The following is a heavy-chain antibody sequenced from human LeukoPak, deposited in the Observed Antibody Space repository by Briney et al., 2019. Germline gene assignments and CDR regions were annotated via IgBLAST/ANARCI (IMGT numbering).Heavy chain of an antibody. V-gene: IGHV4-34*01. D-gene: IGHD3-10*01. CDR1: GGSFSGYY. J-gene: IGHJ4*02. CDR2: INHSGST. Sequence: PSETLSLTCAVYGGSFSGYYWSWIRQPPGKGLEWIGEINHSGSTNYNPSLKSRVTISVDTSKNQFSLKLSSVTAADTAVYYCARRRFGDYFDYWGQGTLVTVSS. CDR3: ARRRFGDYFDY.